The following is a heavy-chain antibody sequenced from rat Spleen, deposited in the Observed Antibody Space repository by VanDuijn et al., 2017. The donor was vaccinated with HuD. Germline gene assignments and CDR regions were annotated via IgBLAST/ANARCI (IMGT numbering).Heavy chain of an antibody. J-gene: IGHJ2*01. CDR2: IRHDGSST. CDR3: ARGATIFDY. Sequence: EVQLVESNGGLVQPGRSLKLSCAASGFTFSDYYMAWVRQAPTKGLEWVATIRHDGSSTYYRDSVKGRFTISRDNVKSSLYLQMDSLRSEDTATYYCARGATIFDYWGQGVMVTVSS. CDR1: GFTFSDYY. V-gene: IGHV5-20*01. D-gene: IGHD1-3*01.